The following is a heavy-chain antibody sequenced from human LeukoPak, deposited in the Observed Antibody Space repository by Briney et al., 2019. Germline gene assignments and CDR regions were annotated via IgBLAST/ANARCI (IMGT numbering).Heavy chain of an antibody. Sequence: SETLSLTCIVSGASISSGGYYWSWIRQHPRRGLEWIGYIYHSGSTYYHPSLRSRITISIHTSKNQFSLKLNSVTAADTAVYYCARGSPDPLATVTPSWFDPWGQGTLVTVSS. CDR2: IYHSGST. CDR3: ARGSPDPLATVTPSWFDP. J-gene: IGHJ5*02. V-gene: IGHV4-31*03. D-gene: IGHD4-17*01. CDR1: GASISSGGYY.